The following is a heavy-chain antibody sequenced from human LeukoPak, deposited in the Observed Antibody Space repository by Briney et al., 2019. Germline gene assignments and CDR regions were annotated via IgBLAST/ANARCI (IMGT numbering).Heavy chain of an antibody. D-gene: IGHD3-3*01. CDR2: IYYSGST. CDR3: ARGDFTIFGVVTN. CDR1: GGSISSGGYY. J-gene: IGHJ4*02. Sequence: SQTLSLTCTVSGGSISSGGYYWSWIRQHPGKALEWIGYIYYSGSTYYNPSLKSRVTISVDTSKNQFSLKLSSVTAADTAVYYCARGDFTIFGVVTNWGQGTLVTVSS. V-gene: IGHV4-30-4*08.